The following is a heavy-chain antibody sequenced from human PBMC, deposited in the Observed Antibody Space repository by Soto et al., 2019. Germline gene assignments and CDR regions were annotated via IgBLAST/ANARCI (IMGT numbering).Heavy chain of an antibody. Sequence: ASVKVSCKASGYTFTSYGISWVRQAPGQGLERMGWISVYSGNTNYAQKLQGRVIMTTDTSTSTAYMELSSLRSEDTSVYYCASSRYCISTSCHPSSFGYYYYGMDVWGQGTTVTVSS. CDR3: ASSRYCISTSCHPSSFGYYYYGMDV. J-gene: IGHJ6*02. V-gene: IGHV1-18*01. D-gene: IGHD2-2*01. CDR1: GYTFTSYG. CDR2: ISVYSGNT.